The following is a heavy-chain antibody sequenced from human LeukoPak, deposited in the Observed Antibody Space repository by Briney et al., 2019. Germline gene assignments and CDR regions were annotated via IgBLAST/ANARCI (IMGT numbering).Heavy chain of an antibody. Sequence: GGSLRLSCAASGFTFSDYYMSWIRQAPGKGLEWVSYISSSGSTIYYADSVKGRFTISRDNAKNSLYLQMNSLRAEDTAVYYCARVGRKGYGSSGYYLPPYFDYWGQGTLVTVSS. J-gene: IGHJ4*02. V-gene: IGHV3-11*01. CDR2: ISSSGSTI. CDR3: ARVGRKGYGSSGYYLPPYFDY. CDR1: GFTFSDYY. D-gene: IGHD3-22*01.